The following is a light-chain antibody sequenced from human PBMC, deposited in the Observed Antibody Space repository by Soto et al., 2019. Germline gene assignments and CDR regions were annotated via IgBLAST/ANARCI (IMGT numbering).Light chain of an antibody. CDR1: QSVSSSY. CDR3: QQDGSYPKWT. CDR2: GAS. J-gene: IGKJ1*01. V-gene: IGKV3-20*01. Sequence: EIVLTQSPGTLSLSPGERATLSCRASQSVSSSYLAWYQQKPGQAPRLLIYGASSRATGIPDRFSGSGSGTAVTRTISRREPDDFAVYYCQQDGSYPKWTFAQGPKVEIK.